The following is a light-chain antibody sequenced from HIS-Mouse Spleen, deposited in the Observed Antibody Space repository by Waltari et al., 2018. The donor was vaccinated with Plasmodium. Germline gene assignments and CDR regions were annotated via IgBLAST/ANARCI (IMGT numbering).Light chain of an antibody. Sequence: NFMLTQPHSVSESPGKTVTISCTGSSGSIASNYVQWYQQRPGSAPTTVIYEDNQRPAGVPVRFSGSIDSSSNSASLTIYGLKTEDEADYYCQSYDSSNNVFGSGTKVTVL. J-gene: IGLJ6*01. CDR1: SGSIASNY. V-gene: IGLV6-57*02. CDR3: QSYDSSNNV. CDR2: EDN.